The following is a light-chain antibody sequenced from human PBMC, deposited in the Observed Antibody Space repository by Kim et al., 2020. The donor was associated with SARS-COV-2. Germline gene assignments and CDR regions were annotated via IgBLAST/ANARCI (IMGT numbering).Light chain of an antibody. CDR3: QQYGSSPPYS. CDR2: GAS. J-gene: IGKJ2*03. V-gene: IGKV3-20*01. CDR1: QSVSSSY. Sequence: SPRERATLACRASQSVSSSYLAWYQQKPGQAPRLLIYGASNRATDIPDRFSGSGSGTDFTLTISRLEPEEFAVYYCQQYGSSPPYSFGQGTKLEI.